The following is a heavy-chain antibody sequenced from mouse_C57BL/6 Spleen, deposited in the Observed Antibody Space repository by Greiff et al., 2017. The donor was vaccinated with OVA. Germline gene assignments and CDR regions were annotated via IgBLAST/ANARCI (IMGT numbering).Heavy chain of an antibody. CDR2: ISDGGSYT. D-gene: IGHD2-2*01. J-gene: IGHJ2*01. V-gene: IGHV5-4*01. Sequence: EVKVVESGGGLVKPGGSLKLSCAASGFTFSSYAMSWVRQTPEKRLEWVATISDGGSYTYYPDNVKGRFTISRDNAKNNLYLQMSHLKSEDTAMYYCARDGGYEGYFDYWGQGTTLTVSS. CDR1: GFTFSSYA. CDR3: ARDGGYEGYFDY.